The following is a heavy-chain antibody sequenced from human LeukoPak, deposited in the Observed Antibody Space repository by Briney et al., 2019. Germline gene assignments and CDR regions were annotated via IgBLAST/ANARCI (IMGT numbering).Heavy chain of an antibody. CDR3: AGLEDPRVY. V-gene: IGHV1-69*13. CDR1: GGTFSSYA. CDR2: IFSIFGTA. J-gene: IGHJ4*02. Sequence: SVKVSCKASGGTFSSYAISWMRQAPGQGLEWMGGIFSIFGTANYAQQFHGGFTIVAEAYTRSSFMELTGLRSEATAVYYGAGLEDPRVYWGQGTLVTVSS.